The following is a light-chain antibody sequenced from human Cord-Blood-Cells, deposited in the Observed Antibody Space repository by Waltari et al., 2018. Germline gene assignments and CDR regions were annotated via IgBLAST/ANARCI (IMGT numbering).Light chain of an antibody. Sequence: QSVLTQPPSASGTPGQRVTISCSGSSSNIGSNYVYWYQQLPGTAPKLLIYRNNQRTAGGPDRCSGSKSGTSASLASSGLRSEDEADDYCAAWDDSLSAHVVFGGGTKLTVL. CDR2: RNN. CDR1: SSNIGSNY. V-gene: IGLV1-47*01. J-gene: IGLJ2*01. CDR3: AAWDDSLSAHVV.